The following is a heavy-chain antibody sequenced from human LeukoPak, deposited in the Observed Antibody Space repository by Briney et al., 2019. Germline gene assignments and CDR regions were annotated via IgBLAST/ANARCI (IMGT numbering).Heavy chain of an antibody. CDR2: IYHSGST. V-gene: IGHV4-4*02. CDR3: ARGLYGSGSYLNWFDP. J-gene: IGHJ5*02. CDR1: GGPISSSNW. D-gene: IGHD3-10*01. Sequence: PSGTLSLTCAVSGGPISSSNWWRWVRQPPGKGLEWIGEIYHSGSTNYNPSLKSRVTISVDKSKTQFSLKLSSVTAADTAVYYCARGLYGSGSYLNWFDPWGQGTLVTVSS.